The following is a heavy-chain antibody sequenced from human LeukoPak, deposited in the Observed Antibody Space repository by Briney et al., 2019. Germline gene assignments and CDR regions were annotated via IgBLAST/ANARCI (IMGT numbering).Heavy chain of an antibody. J-gene: IGHJ4*02. CDR2: ISDDRRNT. D-gene: IGHD1-26*01. CDR1: GFTFSSYA. Sequence: PGGSLRLSCAASGFTFSSYAMHWVRQAPGKGLEWVAVISDDRRNTYYADSVKGRFTISRDNSKNTLYLQMSSLRADDTAVYYCARDPFNSGSYYVLDYWGQGTLVTVPS. CDR3: ARDPFNSGSYYVLDY. V-gene: IGHV3-30*04.